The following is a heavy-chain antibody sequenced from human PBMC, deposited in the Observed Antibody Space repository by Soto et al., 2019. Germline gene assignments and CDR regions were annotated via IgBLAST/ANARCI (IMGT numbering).Heavy chain of an antibody. CDR3: GRDDFFILGY. Sequence: QVQLVQSGAEVKKPGSSVRVSCKASGGTFNNYPISWVRQAPGQGLEWMGGIIPIFGTPSYAQEFQGRITITADESTSTAYMELSSRSSGDTAVYYCGRDDFFILGYWGQGTLVTVSS. J-gene: IGHJ4*02. V-gene: IGHV1-69*12. CDR1: GGTFNNYP. D-gene: IGHD3-3*01. CDR2: IIPIFGTP.